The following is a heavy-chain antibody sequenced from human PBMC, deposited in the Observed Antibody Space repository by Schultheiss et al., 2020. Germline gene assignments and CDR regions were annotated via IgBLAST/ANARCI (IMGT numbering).Heavy chain of an antibody. CDR2: ISSSGSTI. CDR1: GFTFDDYA. J-gene: IGHJ4*02. CDR3: ARDSDGTFDY. D-gene: IGHD1-1*01. V-gene: IGHV3-11*01. Sequence: GGSLRLSCAASGFTFDDYAMHWVRQAPGKGLEWVSYISSSGSTIYYADSVKGRFTISRDNAKNSLYLQMNSLRAEDTAVYYCARDSDGTFDYWGQGTLVTVSS.